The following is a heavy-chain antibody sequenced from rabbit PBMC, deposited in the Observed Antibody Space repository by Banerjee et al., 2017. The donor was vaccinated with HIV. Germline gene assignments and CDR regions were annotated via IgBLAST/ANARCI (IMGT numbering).Heavy chain of an antibody. CDR3: ARDLDGDADYGPYYLNL. V-gene: IGHV1S45*01. CDR1: GFSFSNKAV. Sequence: QEQLVESGGGLVQPGGSLKLSCTASGFSFSNKAVMCWVRQAPGKGLEWIACINAITGKAVYASWAKGRFTFSKTSSTTVTLQMTSLTAADTATYFCARDLDGDADYGPYYLNLWGQGTLVTVS. J-gene: IGHJ4*01. CDR2: INAITGKA. D-gene: IGHD6-1*01.